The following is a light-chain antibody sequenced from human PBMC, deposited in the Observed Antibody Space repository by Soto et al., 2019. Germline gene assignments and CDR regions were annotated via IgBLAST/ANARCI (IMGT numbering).Light chain of an antibody. Sequence: EIVMTQSPATLSVSPGETTRLSCRASQSINSDVAWYQQKVGQTPRLLIHGASTRATGIAARFSGTGSGTEFTLTISSLQSEDFAVYYCQQFNIWPRTFGQGTKVDIK. CDR2: GAS. CDR3: QQFNIWPRT. V-gene: IGKV3D-15*01. J-gene: IGKJ1*01. CDR1: QSINSD.